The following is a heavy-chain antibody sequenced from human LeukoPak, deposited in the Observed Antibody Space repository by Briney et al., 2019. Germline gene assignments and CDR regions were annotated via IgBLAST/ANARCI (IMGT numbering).Heavy chain of an antibody. CDR3: ARVTRWPTAMDV. Sequence: GGSLRLSCAASVFILSDYYMSWIRQAPGKGLEWVSDISSSGSTIHDADPVKGRFTISRDNAKNSLYLQMNSLRAEDTAVYYCARVTRWPTAMDVWGQGTTVTVSS. CDR1: VFILSDYY. D-gene: IGHD4-23*01. J-gene: IGHJ6*02. CDR2: ISSSGSTI. V-gene: IGHV3-11*01.